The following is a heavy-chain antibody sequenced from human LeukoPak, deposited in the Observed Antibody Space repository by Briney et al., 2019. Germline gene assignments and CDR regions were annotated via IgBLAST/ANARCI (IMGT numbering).Heavy chain of an antibody. J-gene: IGHJ4*02. CDR1: GYTFTSYG. CDR2: ISAYNGNT. CDR3: ARANGDYEVTNEDY. D-gene: IGHD4-17*01. Sequence: ASVKVSCKASGYTFTSYGISWVRQAPGQGLEWMGWISAYNGNTNYAQKLQGRVTTTTDTSTSTAYMELRSLRSDDTAVYYCARANGDYEVTNEDYWGQGTLVTVSS. V-gene: IGHV1-18*01.